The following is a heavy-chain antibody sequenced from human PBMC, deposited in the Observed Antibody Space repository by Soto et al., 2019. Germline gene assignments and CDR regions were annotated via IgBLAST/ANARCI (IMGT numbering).Heavy chain of an antibody. CDR1: GVTLSSFV. D-gene: IGHD3-22*01. J-gene: IGHJ4*02. Sequence: PGGSRRLSRTASGVTLSSFVMNWVRQPPGEGPEWVANIKPDGSEKYYVDSLKGRVTISRDNAKDSLYLQMNSLRAEDTAVYYCARYYYDTSGYFDYWGQGT. V-gene: IGHV3-7*03. CDR3: ARYYYDTSGYFDY. CDR2: IKPDGSEK.